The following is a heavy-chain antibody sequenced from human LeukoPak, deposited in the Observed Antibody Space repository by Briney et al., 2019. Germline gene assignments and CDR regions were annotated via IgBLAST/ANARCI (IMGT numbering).Heavy chain of an antibody. D-gene: IGHD2-15*01. J-gene: IGHJ4*02. CDR1: GFTFSSYG. CDR3: AKGCSSGSTCYIIDY. Sequence: AGGSLRLSCAASGFTFSSYGMHWVRQAPGKGLEWVAVISNDGSNKNYADSVKGRFTISRDNSKNTLYLQMSSLRAEGTALYYCAKGCSSGSTCYIIDYWGQGTLVTVSS. CDR2: ISNDGSNK. V-gene: IGHV3-30*18.